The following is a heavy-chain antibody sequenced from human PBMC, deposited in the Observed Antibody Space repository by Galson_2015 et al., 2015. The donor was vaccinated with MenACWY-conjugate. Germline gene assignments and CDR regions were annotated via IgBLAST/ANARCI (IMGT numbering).Heavy chain of an antibody. CDR2: ISSSSGATT. J-gene: IGHJ4*02. CDR1: GFLLSTYA. CDR3: ANMAVLTTSAFDF. Sequence: SLRLSCAASGFLLSTYAMTWVRQAPGKGLEWVSAISSSSGATTYYADSVKGRFTISSDNSRNTLFLQMDRLSAEDTAVYYCANMAVLTTSAFDFWGQGTLVTVSS. D-gene: IGHD4-11*01. V-gene: IGHV3-23*01.